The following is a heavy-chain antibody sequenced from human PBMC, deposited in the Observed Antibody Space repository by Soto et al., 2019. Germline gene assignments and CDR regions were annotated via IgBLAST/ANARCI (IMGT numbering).Heavy chain of an antibody. J-gene: IGHJ3*02. Sequence: QVQLVESGGGVVQPGRSLRLSCAASGFTFSSYGMHWVRQAPGKGLKWVAVIWYDGSNKYYADSVKGRFTISRDNSKNTLYLQMNSLRAEDTAVYYCARYSSGWYSGAFDIWGQGTMVTVSS. CDR2: IWYDGSNK. D-gene: IGHD6-19*01. CDR3: ARYSSGWYSGAFDI. V-gene: IGHV3-33*01. CDR1: GFTFSSYG.